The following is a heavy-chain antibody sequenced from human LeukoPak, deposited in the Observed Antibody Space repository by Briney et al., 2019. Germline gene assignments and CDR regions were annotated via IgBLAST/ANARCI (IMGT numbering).Heavy chain of an antibody. CDR2: INHSGST. V-gene: IGHV4-34*01. Sequence: SETLSLTCAVYGGSFSAYYWSWIRQPPEKGLEWIGEINHSGSTNYNASLKSRVTISVDTSKNQFSLKLSSVTAADTAVYYCARLPLRSHFDYWGQGTLVTVSS. CDR3: ARLPLRSHFDY. CDR1: GGSFSAYY. J-gene: IGHJ4*02.